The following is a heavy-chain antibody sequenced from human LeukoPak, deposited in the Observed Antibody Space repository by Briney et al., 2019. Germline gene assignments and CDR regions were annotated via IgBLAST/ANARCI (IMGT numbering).Heavy chain of an antibody. Sequence: SETLSLTCTVSGGSISSYYWSWIRQPPGKGLEWIGYIYYSGSTNYNPSLKSRVTISVDTSKNQFSLKLSSVTAADTAVYYCARASYYGSGSYYRGYYYYYMDVWGKGTTVTVSS. D-gene: IGHD3-10*01. CDR1: GGSISSYY. J-gene: IGHJ6*03. CDR3: ARASYYGSGSYYRGYYYYYMDV. CDR2: IYYSGST. V-gene: IGHV4-59*01.